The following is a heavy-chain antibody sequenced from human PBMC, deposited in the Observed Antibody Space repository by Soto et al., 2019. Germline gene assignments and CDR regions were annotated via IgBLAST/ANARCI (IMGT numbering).Heavy chain of an antibody. V-gene: IGHV1-69*01. D-gene: IGHD3-3*01. J-gene: IGHJ6*02. CDR2: IIPIFGTA. CDR3: ARDRGRNFNYDFWSGYYPGERVYYYYGMDV. Sequence: QVQLVQSGAEVKKPGSSVKVSCKASGGTFSSYAISWVRQAPGQGLEWMGGIIPIFGTANYAQKFQGRVTITADESTSTAYMELSSLRSEDTAVYYCARDRGRNFNYDFWSGYYPGERVYYYYGMDVWGQGTTVTVSS. CDR1: GGTFSSYA.